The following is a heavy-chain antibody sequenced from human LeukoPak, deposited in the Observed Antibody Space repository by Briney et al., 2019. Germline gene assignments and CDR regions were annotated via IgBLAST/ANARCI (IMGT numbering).Heavy chain of an antibody. D-gene: IGHD2-2*01. CDR1: GGSISSYY. J-gene: IGHJ6*02. CDR3: ARYPAPEDYYYGMDV. CDR2: IYYSGST. V-gene: IGHV4-59*08. Sequence: PSETLSLTCTVSGGSISSYYWSWIRQPPGKGLEWIGYIYYSGSTNYNPSLKSRVTISVDTSKNQFSLKLSSVTAADTAVYYCARYPAPEDYYYGMDVWGQGTTVTVSS.